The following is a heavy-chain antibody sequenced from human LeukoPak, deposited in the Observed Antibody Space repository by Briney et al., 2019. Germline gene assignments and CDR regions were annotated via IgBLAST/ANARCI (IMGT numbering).Heavy chain of an antibody. Sequence: QPGGSLRLSCAASGFTVSSNYMSWVRQAPGKGLEWVSAISGSGGSTYYADSVKGRFTISRDNSKNTLYLQMNSLRAEDTAVYYCAKDPVVVPAAIGMDVWGQGTTVTVSS. J-gene: IGHJ6*02. CDR2: ISGSGGST. V-gene: IGHV3-23*01. D-gene: IGHD2-2*01. CDR3: AKDPVVVPAAIGMDV. CDR1: GFTVSSNY.